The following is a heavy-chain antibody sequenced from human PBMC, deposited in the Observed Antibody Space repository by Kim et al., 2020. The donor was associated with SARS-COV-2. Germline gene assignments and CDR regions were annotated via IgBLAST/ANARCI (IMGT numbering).Heavy chain of an antibody. CDR1: GYSFTSYW. V-gene: IGHV5-10-1*01. J-gene: IGHJ4*02. CDR2: IDPSDSYT. Sequence: GESLKISCKGSGYSFTSYWISWVRQMPGKGLEWMGRIDPSDSYTNYSPSFQGHVTISADKSISTAYLQWSSLKASDTAMYYCARSEKLGLWLDPIELDYWGQGTLVTVSS. CDR3: ARSEKLGLWLDPIELDY. D-gene: IGHD3-10*01.